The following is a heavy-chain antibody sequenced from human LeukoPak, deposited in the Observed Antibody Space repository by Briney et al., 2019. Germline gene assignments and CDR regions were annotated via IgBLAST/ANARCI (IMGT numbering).Heavy chain of an antibody. CDR2: ISSNGRDT. CDR1: EFTFGTYA. Sequence: TGGSLRLSCSASEFTFGTYAMLWVRQAPGKGLEYVSAISSNGRDTYYAASVRGRFSISRVNSNNTLYLQMSSLRPEDTAMYYCARLAAAGHSDYWGHGALVAVSS. V-gene: IGHV3-64D*06. D-gene: IGHD6-25*01. CDR3: ARLAAAGHSDY. J-gene: IGHJ4*01.